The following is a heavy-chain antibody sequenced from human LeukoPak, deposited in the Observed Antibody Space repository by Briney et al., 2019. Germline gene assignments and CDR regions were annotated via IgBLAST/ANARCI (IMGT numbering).Heavy chain of an antibody. CDR2: IYYSGST. J-gene: IGHJ4*02. Sequence: PSETLSLTCTVSGGSISSYYWSWIRQPPGKGLEWIGYIYYSGSTNYNPSLKSRVTISVDTSKNQFSLKLSSVTAADTAVYYCAREGRPWELTTYYFDYWGQGTLVTVSS. V-gene: IGHV4-59*01. D-gene: IGHD1-26*01. CDR3: AREGRPWELTTYYFDY. CDR1: GGSISSYY.